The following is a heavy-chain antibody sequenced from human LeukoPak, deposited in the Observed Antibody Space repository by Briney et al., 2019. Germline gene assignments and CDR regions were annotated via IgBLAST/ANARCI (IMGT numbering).Heavy chain of an antibody. CDR2: INPTGGLT. V-gene: IGHV1-46*01. Sequence: ASVRVSCQASGYTLTDYYMHWVRQPPGQGLEWMGIINPTGGLTSYTQKFQGRVTTTRDTSTSTVYMELSTLRSEDTAVYYCAREGMMPFDYWGQGTLVSVSS. CDR3: AREGMMPFDY. CDR1: GYTLTDYY. J-gene: IGHJ4*02. D-gene: IGHD3-16*01.